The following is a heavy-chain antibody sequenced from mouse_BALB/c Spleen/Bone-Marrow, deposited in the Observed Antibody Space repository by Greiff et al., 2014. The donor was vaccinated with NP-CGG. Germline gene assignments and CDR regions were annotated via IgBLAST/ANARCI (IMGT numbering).Heavy chain of an antibody. V-gene: IGHV1-80*01. D-gene: IGHD2-2*01. Sequence: QVQLKESGAELVRPGSSVKISCKASGYAFSSYWMNWVKQRPGQGLEWIGQIYPGDGDNNYNGKFTGKATLTADNSSSTAFMQSSSLTSENAAVYYGAREYYGYDERGEAMDYWGQGTSVTVSS. CDR3: AREYYGYDERGEAMDY. CDR2: IYPGDGDN. J-gene: IGHJ4*01. CDR1: GYAFSSYW.